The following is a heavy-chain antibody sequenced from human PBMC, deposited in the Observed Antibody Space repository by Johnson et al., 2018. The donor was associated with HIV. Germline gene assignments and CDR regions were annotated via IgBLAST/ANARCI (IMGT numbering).Heavy chain of an antibody. Sequence: VQLVESGGGLVQPGGSLRLSCAASGFTVSSNYMSWVRQAPGKGLEWVSVIYSGGSPYYADSVKGRFTISRDNSKNTLYLQMNSLRAEDTAVYYCARAGDYDAFDIWGQGTMVTVSS. CDR3: ARAGDYDAFDI. CDR1: GFTVSSNY. D-gene: IGHD3-16*01. J-gene: IGHJ3*02. CDR2: IYSGGSP. V-gene: IGHV3-66*01.